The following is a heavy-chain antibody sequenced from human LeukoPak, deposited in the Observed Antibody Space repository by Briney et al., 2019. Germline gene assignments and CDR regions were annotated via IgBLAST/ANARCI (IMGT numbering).Heavy chain of an antibody. V-gene: IGHV4-59*01. J-gene: IGHJ4*02. D-gene: IGHD5-18*01. CDR3: ASKGYSYESY. Sequence: SETLSLTCTVSGGSISSYYWSWIRQPPGKGLEWIGYIYYSGSTNYNPSLKSRVTISVDTSKNQFSLKLSSVTAADTAVYYCASKGYSYESYWGQGTLVTVSS. CDR1: GGSISSYY. CDR2: IYYSGST.